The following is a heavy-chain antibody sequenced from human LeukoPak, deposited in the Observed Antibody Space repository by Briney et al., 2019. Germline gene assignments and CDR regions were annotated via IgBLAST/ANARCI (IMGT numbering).Heavy chain of an antibody. V-gene: IGHV1-2*02. CDR3: AFSNYGDYVSGY. CDR2: INPNSGDT. J-gene: IGHJ4*02. Sequence: ASVKVSCKASGYTFTGYYMHWVRQAPGQGLEWMGWINPNSGDTNYAQKFQGRVTMTRDTSISTAYMELSRLRSDDTAVYYCAFSNYGDYVSGYWGQGTLVTVSS. D-gene: IGHD4-17*01. CDR1: GYTFTGYY.